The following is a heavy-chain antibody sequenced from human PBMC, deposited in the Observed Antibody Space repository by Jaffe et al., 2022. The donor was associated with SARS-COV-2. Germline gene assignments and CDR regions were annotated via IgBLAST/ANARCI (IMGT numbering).Heavy chain of an antibody. CDR1: GFTFSDYY. D-gene: IGHD6-19*01. V-gene: IGHV3-11*01. J-gene: IGHJ4*02. CDR3: AKEGVAVAGSPVDY. Sequence: QVQLVDSGGGLVKPGGSLRLSCAASGFTFSDYYMSWIRQAPGKGLEWVSYISGSGSTVYYADSVKGRFTISRDNAKNSLYLQMNSLRVEDTAVYYCAKEGVAVAGSPVDYWGQGSLVTVSS. CDR2: ISGSGSTV.